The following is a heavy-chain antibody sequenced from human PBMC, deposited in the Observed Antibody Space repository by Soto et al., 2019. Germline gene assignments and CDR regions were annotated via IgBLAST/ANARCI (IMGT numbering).Heavy chain of an antibody. CDR2: IIPIFGTA. D-gene: IGHD6-13*01. J-gene: IGHJ4*02. CDR3: ARDAYSSSYFDY. Sequence: SVKVSCKASGGTFSSYAISWVRQAPGQGLEWMGGIIPIFGTANYAQKFQGRVTITADESTSTAYMELSSLRSEDTAVYYCARDAYSSSYFDYWGQGTLATVSS. CDR1: GGTFSSYA. V-gene: IGHV1-69*13.